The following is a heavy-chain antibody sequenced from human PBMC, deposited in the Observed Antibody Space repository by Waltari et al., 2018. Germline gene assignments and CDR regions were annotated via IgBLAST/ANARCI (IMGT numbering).Heavy chain of an antibody. CDR2: IRSKAYGGTT. CDR1: GFTFGDYA. V-gene: IGHV3-49*04. CDR3: TRGEGYYDFWSGLEWDGADY. J-gene: IGHJ4*02. D-gene: IGHD3-3*01. Sequence: EVQLVESGGGLVQPGRSLRLSCTASGFTFGDYAMSWVRQAPGKGLEWVGFIRSKAYGGTTEYAASVKGRFTISRDDSKSIAYLQMNSLKTEDTAVYYCTRGEGYYDFWSGLEWDGADYWGQGTLVTVSS.